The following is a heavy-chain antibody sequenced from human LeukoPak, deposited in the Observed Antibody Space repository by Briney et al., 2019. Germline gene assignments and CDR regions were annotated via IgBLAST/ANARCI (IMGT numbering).Heavy chain of an antibody. CDR1: GHSFTSYW. CDR2: IYPGDSDT. J-gene: IGHJ5*02. D-gene: IGHD3-3*01. CDR3: ARQRDLRWFDP. Sequence: GESLKISCKGSGHSFTSYWIGRVRQMPGKGLEWMGIIYPGDSDTRYSPSFQGQVTISADKSISTAYLQWSSLKASDTAMYYCARQRDLRWFDPWGQGTLVTVSS. V-gene: IGHV5-51*01.